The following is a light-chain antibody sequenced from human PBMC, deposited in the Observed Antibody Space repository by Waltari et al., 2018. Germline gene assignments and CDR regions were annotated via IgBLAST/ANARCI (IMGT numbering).Light chain of an antibody. CDR1: SSNIGSNT. CDR2: RNN. Sequence: QSVLTQPPSASGTPGQRVTISCSGSSSNIGSNTVTWYQQPPGTAPKLLIYRNNQRPSGVPDRFSGSKSGTSASLAISGLQSEDEADYYCAAWDDSLNGPVFGTGTKVTVL. J-gene: IGLJ1*01. CDR3: AAWDDSLNGPV. V-gene: IGLV1-44*01.